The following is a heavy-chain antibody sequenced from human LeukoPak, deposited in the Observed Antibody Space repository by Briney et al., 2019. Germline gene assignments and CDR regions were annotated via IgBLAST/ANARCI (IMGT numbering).Heavy chain of an antibody. V-gene: IGHV1-69*13. CDR2: IIPIFGTA. J-gene: IGHJ6*02. Sequence: ASVKVSCKASGGTFISYAISWVRQAPGQGLEWMGGIIPIFGTANYAQKFQGRVTITADESTSTAYMELSSLRSEDTAVYYCARGTAGITGTTLGDYYYGMDVWGQGTTVTVSS. CDR3: ARGTAGITGTTLGDYYYGMDV. CDR1: GGTFISYA. D-gene: IGHD1-20*01.